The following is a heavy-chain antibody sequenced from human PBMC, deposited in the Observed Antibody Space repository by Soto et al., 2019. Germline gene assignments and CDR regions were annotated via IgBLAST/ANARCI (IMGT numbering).Heavy chain of an antibody. J-gene: IGHJ4*02. CDR1: GFTFSNAW. CDR3: TTDGVDYGGLEPSFDY. D-gene: IGHD4-17*01. CDR2: IKSKTDGGTT. Sequence: EVQLVESGGGLVKPGGSLRLSCAASGFTFSNAWMSWVRQAPGNGLEWVGRIKSKTDGGTTDYAAPVKGRFTISRDDSKNTLYLQMNSLKTEDTAVYYCTTDGVDYGGLEPSFDYWGQGTLVTVSS. V-gene: IGHV3-15*01.